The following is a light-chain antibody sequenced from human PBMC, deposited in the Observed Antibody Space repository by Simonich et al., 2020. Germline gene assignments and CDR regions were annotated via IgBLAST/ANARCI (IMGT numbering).Light chain of an antibody. J-gene: IGLJ3*02. Sequence: QSALTQPASVSGSPGQSITISCTGTSSDVGGYNYVSWYQQHPGKAPKLMLYEGSKRPSGVSNRFSGSKSGNTASLTISGLQAEDEADYYCCSYAGSSTWVFGGGTKLTVL. CDR2: EGS. V-gene: IGLV2-23*01. CDR1: SSDVGGYNY. CDR3: CSYAGSSTWV.